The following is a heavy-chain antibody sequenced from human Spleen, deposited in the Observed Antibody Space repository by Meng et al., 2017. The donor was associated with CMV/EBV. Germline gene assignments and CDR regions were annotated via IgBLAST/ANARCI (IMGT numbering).Heavy chain of an antibody. D-gene: IGHD2-2*01. V-gene: IGHV3-23*03. CDR2: IYSGGSST. J-gene: IGHJ5*02. Sequence: GESLKISCAASGFTFSTYAMNWVRQAPGKGLEWVSVIYSGGSSTYYADSVKGRFTISRDNSKNTLYLQMNSLRAEDTAVYYCAKVGGDIVVVPSPPGWFDPWGQGTLVTVSS. CDR3: AKVGGDIVVVPSPPGWFDP. CDR1: GFTFSTYA.